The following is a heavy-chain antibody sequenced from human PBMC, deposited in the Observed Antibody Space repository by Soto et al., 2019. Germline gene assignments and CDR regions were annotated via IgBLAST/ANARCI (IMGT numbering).Heavy chain of an antibody. CDR1: GGSFSGYY. CDR3: ARALERELTYYYGSESYDY. D-gene: IGHD3-10*01. V-gene: IGHV4-34*01. J-gene: IGHJ4*02. CDR2: INHSEST. Sequence: SETLSLTCAVYGGSFSGYYWSWIRQPPGKGLEWIGEINHSESTNYNPSLKSRVTISVDTSKNQFSLLLSSVTAADTAVYYCARALERELTYYYGSESYDYWGQGTLVTVSS.